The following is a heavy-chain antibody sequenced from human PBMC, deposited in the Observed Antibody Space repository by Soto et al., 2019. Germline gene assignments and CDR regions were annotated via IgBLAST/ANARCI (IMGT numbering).Heavy chain of an antibody. CDR3: ARDRYGWYPGFDLDV. CDR2: VHVSGGT. V-gene: IGHV4-4*07. D-gene: IGHD6-19*01. CDR1: GESISNFY. J-gene: IGHJ6*02. Sequence: SETLSLTCSVSGESISNFYWSWIRQSAGKGLEWIGHVHVSGGTNYNAPLQSRVTMSVDTSSNHVSLQLTSLTVADTAVYYCARDRYGWYPGFDLDVWGPGTTVTVSS.